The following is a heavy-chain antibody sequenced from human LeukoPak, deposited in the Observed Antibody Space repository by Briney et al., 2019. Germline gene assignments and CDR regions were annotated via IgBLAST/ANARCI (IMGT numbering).Heavy chain of an antibody. V-gene: IGHV4-34*01. CDR2: INHSGST. CDR3: ARQAVAAAGTNWFDP. D-gene: IGHD6-13*01. CDR1: GGSFSGYY. Sequence: SETLSLTCAVYGGSFSGYYWSWIRQPPGKGLEWIGEINHSGSTNYNPTLKSRVTISVDTSKNQFSLKLSSVTAADTAVYYCARQAVAAAGTNWFDPWGQGTLVTVSS. J-gene: IGHJ5*02.